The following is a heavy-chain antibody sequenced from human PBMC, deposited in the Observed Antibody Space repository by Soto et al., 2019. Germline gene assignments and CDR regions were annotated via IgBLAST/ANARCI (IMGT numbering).Heavy chain of an antibody. V-gene: IGHV1-2*04. D-gene: IGHD3-10*01. CDR2: INPNSGGT. CDR3: GRGGVFYYGSGYDFEY. J-gene: IGHJ4*02. CDR1: GYTFTGYY. Sequence: ASVKFSCKASGYTFTGYYMHWVRQAPGQGLEWMGWINPNSGGTNYAQKFQGWVTMTRDTSISTAYMELSRLRSDDTAVYYCGRGGVFYYGSGYDFEYWGQGTLVIVSS.